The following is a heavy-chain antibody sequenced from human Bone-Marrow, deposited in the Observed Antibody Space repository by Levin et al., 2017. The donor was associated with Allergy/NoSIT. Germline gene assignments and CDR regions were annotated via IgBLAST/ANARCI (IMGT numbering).Heavy chain of an antibody. D-gene: IGHD4-23*01. CDR1: GFTVSTNY. J-gene: IGHJ4*02. Sequence: LSLTCAASGFTVSTNYMTWVRQAPGKGLEWVSVIYRGGSTYYADSVKGRFTISRDNSKNTLYLQMNSLRAEDTAVYYCAREGPYGGNSFDYWGQGTLVTVSS. V-gene: IGHV3-66*01. CDR3: AREGPYGGNSFDY. CDR2: IYRGGST.